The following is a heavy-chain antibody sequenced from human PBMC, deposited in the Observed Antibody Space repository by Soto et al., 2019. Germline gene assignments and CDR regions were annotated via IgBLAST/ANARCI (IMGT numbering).Heavy chain of an antibody. CDR2: IYPGDSDT. V-gene: IGHV5-51*01. J-gene: IGHJ3*02. D-gene: IGHD3-22*01. CDR3: ARQKVVVHDDAFDI. CDR1: GYSFTSYS. Sequence: PGESLKIFCRGSGYSFTSYSIGWVRQMLGKGLEWMGIIYPGDSDTRYSPSFQGQVTISADKSISTAYLQWSSLKASDTVMYYCARQKVVVHDDAFDIWGQGTMVTVSS.